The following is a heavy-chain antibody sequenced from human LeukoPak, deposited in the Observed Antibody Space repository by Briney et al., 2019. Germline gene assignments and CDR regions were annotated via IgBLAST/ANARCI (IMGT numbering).Heavy chain of an antibody. V-gene: IGHV1-2*02. CDR2: INPNSGGT. J-gene: IGHJ4*02. CDR3: TRVRSSSLFDY. CDR1: GYIFIDYY. D-gene: IGHD6-13*01. Sequence: ASVKVSCKASGYIFIDYYIHWVRQAPGQGLEWMGWINPNSGGTNYAQKFQGRVTVTRDTSITTAYMELSRLRSDDTAVYYCTRVRSSSLFDYWGQGTLVTVSS.